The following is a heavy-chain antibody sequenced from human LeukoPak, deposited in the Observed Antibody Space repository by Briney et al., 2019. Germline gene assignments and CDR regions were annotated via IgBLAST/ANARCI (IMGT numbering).Heavy chain of an antibody. D-gene: IGHD3-10*01. J-gene: IGHJ4*02. CDR1: GFTVSSNY. CDR2: IYPGGNT. Sequence: GGSLRLSCAASGFTVSSNYMRWVRQAPGKGLDWVSVIYPGGNTFYGDSVKGRFTISRDNSKNTVDLQMNSLRAEDTAVYYCARDRTGSGSVYDYWGQGTLVTVSS. CDR3: ARDRTGSGSVYDY. V-gene: IGHV3-66*01.